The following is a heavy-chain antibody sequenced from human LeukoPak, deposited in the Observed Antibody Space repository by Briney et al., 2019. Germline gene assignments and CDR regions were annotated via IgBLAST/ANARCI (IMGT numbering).Heavy chain of an antibody. CDR1: GFTFSSYW. D-gene: IGHD2-15*01. V-gene: IGHV3-21*01. J-gene: IGHJ4*02. Sequence: GGSLRLSCAASGFTFSSYWMSWVRQAPGKGLEWVSSISSSSSYIYYADSVKGRFTISRDNAKNSLYLQMNSLRAEDTAVYYCARVGRRSFDYWGQGTLVTVSS. CDR2: ISSSSSYI. CDR3: ARVGRRSFDY.